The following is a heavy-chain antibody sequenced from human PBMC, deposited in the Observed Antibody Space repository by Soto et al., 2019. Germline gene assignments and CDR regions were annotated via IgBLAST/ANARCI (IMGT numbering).Heavy chain of an antibody. CDR2: IYYSGDS. V-gene: IGHV4-30-4*08. CDR3: VGTGTTDDY. D-gene: IGHD4-17*01. CDR1: GASVSSGDYY. J-gene: IGHJ4*02. Sequence: SETLSLTCTVSGASVSSGDYYWSSIRQSPGKGMEWIGYIYYSGDSYYNPSLKGRLTISIDTSKDQFSLILNSVTVADTAIYYCVGTGTTDDYWGRGTLVTVSS.